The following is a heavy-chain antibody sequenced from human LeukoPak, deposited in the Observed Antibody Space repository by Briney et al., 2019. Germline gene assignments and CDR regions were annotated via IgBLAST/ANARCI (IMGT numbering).Heavy chain of an antibody. V-gene: IGHV4-39*07. Sequence: SETLSLTCTVSGGSISGSSYYWAWIRQPPGKGLEWIGSIYYSGSTYYNPSLKSRVTISVDTSKNQFSLKLSSVTAADTAVYYCARGYIVVVPAATQTYYYGMDVWGQGTTVTVSS. J-gene: IGHJ6*02. CDR2: IYYSGST. CDR3: ARGYIVVVPAATQTYYYGMDV. CDR1: GGSISGSSYY. D-gene: IGHD2-2*01.